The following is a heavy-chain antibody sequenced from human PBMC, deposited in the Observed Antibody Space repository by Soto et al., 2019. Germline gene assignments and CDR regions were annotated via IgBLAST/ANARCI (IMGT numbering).Heavy chain of an antibody. Sequence: PSETLSLTCAVYGGSFSGYYWTWIRQPPGTGLEWIGEINHSGSTNYNPSLKSRVTISVDTSKNQFSLKLSSVTAADTAVYYCATGGLYYYGSGSFNPHYYYYSGMDVWGQGTTVTVSS. CDR3: ATGGLYYYGSGSFNPHYYYYSGMDV. CDR1: GGSFSGYY. CDR2: INHSGST. V-gene: IGHV4-34*01. J-gene: IGHJ6*02. D-gene: IGHD3-10*01.